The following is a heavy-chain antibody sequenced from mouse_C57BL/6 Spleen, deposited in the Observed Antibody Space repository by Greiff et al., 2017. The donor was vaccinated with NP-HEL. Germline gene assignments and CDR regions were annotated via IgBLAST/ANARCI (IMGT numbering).Heavy chain of an antibody. V-gene: IGHV1-80*01. CDR2: IYPGDGDT. D-gene: IGHD2-5*01. Sequence: QVQLQQSGAELVKPGASVKISCKASGYAFSSYWMNWVKQRPGKGLEWIGQIYPGDGDTNYNVKFKGKATLTADKSSSTAYMQLSSLTSEDSAVYFCARSYYSNFYYFDYWGQGTTLTVSS. J-gene: IGHJ2*01. CDR3: ARSYYSNFYYFDY. CDR1: GYAFSSYW.